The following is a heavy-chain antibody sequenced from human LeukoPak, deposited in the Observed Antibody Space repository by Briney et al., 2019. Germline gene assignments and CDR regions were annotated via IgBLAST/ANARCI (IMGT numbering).Heavy chain of an antibody. V-gene: IGHV3-9*01. D-gene: IGHD2-2*02. CDR1: GFTFDDYA. CDR3: AKDGGGYCSSTTCYTTPDY. J-gene: IGHJ4*02. Sequence: GGSLRLSCAASGFTFDDYAMHWVRQAPGKGLEWVSGISWNSGSIGYADSVKGRFTISRDNAKNSLYLQMNSLRVEDTAVYYCAKDGGGYCSSTTCYTTPDYWGQGTLVTVSS. CDR2: ISWNSGSI.